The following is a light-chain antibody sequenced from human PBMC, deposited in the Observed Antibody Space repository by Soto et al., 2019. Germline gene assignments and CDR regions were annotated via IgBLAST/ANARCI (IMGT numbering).Light chain of an antibody. CDR3: ATWDDSLNGFYV. V-gene: IGLV1-47*01. CDR2: RHN. CDR1: TSNIGSNY. J-gene: IGLJ1*01. Sequence: QSVLTQPPSASGTPGQGVTISCSGSTSNIGSNYVYWYQQLPGTAPKLLIYRHNQRPSGVPDRFSGSKSGTSASLAISGLRSDDEADYFCATWDDSLNGFYVFGTGTKV.